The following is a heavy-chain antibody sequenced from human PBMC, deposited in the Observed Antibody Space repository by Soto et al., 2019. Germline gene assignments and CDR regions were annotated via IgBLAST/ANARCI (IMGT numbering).Heavy chain of an antibody. J-gene: IGHJ4*02. V-gene: IGHV1-18*01. Sequence: ASVKVSCKASGYTFTSYGISWVRQAPGQGLEWMGWISAYNGNTNYAQKLQGRVTMPTDTSTSTAYMELRSLRSDDTAVYYCARVDPVVATIGFKDYWGQGTLVTVSS. CDR3: ARVDPVVATIGFKDY. D-gene: IGHD5-12*01. CDR2: ISAYNGNT. CDR1: GYTFTSYG.